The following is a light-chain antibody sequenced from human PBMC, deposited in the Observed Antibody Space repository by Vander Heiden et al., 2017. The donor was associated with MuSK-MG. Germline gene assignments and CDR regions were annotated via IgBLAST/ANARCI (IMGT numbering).Light chain of an antibody. Sequence: DIQMTQSPSSLSASVGDRVTITCRASQSISSYLNWYQQKPGKAPKLLIYAASRWKSGVPSGFSGSGSGKDFTLTISRLQPEDFANYYCQQSYSTLTFGQGTRLEIK. J-gene: IGKJ5*01. CDR2: AAS. CDR3: QQSYSTLT. V-gene: IGKV1-39*01. CDR1: QSISSY.